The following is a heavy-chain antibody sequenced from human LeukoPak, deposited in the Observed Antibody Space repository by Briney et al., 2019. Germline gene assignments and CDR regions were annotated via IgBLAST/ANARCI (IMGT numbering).Heavy chain of an antibody. D-gene: IGHD2-15*01. J-gene: IGHJ6*03. Sequence: GGSLRLSCVASGFAFSSFAMSWVRQAPGKGLEWVSGLTGSGSTYHADSVKGRFTISRDNSKNTLSLQMNSLRAEDTAVYYCAKMKGWRHYDYCMDVWGKGTTVTVSS. CDR1: GFAFSSFA. CDR3: AKMKGWRHYDYCMDV. CDR2: LTGSGST. V-gene: IGHV3-23*01.